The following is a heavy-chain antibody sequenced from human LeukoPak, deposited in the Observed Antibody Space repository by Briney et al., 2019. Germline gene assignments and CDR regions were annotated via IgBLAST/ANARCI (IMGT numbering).Heavy chain of an antibody. V-gene: IGHV3-20*01. J-gene: IGHJ6*02. D-gene: IGHD3-10*01. CDR3: ARVFRPGHYYYGMDV. CDR1: GFTFYDYG. Sequence: PGGTLCLSCAASGFTFYDYGLIWVRPAPGKELVWGFGIDWGGGSTGYAHSVRGRFTISRDNAKNSLYLQMNSLRAEDTALYHCARVFRPGHYYYGMDVWGQGTTVTVSS. CDR2: IDWGGGST.